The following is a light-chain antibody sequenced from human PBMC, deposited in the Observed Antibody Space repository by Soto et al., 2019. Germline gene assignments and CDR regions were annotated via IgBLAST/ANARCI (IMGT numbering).Light chain of an antibody. CDR2: GAS. CDR3: QQYSRLWS. J-gene: IGKJ1*01. Sequence: DIQMTQSPSSLSASVGDRVTITCRASQSISRWLAWYQQKPGKAPKLLIYGASSLESGVPPRFSGDGSGTEFTLTISSLQRDDFGIYYCQQYSRLWSFGQGTKVDI. V-gene: IGKV1-5*03. CDR1: QSISRW.